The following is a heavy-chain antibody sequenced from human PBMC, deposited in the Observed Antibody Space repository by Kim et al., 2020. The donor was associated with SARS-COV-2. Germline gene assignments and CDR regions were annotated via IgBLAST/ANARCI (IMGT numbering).Heavy chain of an antibody. J-gene: IGHJ3*01. V-gene: IGHV3-23*01. CDR1: GFMFSSYA. CDR2: ISNSGGNT. Sequence: GGSLRLSCAASGFMFSSYAMTWVRQAPGKGLECVSGISNSGGNTYYADSVRGRFTISRDNSENTLYLQMNSLTAEDTAVYYCAKPPPDGDFGVVDWGQGTLVTVSS. D-gene: IGHD3-10*01. CDR3: AKPPPDGDFGVVD.